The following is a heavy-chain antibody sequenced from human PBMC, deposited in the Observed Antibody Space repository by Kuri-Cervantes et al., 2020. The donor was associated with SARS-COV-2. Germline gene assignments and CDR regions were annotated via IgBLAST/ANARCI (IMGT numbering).Heavy chain of an antibody. CDR3: ARDQGLYSSSSHPEGYYYGMDV. D-gene: IGHD6-6*01. J-gene: IGHJ6*02. CDR1: GFTFSSYA. V-gene: IGHV3-30-3*01. Sequence: GGSLRLSCAASGFTFSSYAMHWVRQAPGKGLEWVAVISYDGSNKYYADSVKGRFTISRDNSKNTLYLQMNSLRAEDMAVYYCARDQGLYSSSSHPEGYYYGMDVWGQGTTVTVSS. CDR2: ISYDGSNK.